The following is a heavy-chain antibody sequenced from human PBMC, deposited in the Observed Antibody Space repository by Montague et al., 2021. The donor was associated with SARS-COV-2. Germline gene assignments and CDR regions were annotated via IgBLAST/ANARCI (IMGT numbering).Heavy chain of an antibody. Sequence: SETLSLTCTVSGGSISSSGYYWGWIRQPPGKGLEWIGSIYYTGTTYYNPSLKSRVTISVDTSKNQFSLKLSSVIAADTAVYYCARQSKLLWFGELFSPWYFDLWGRGTLVTVSS. V-gene: IGHV4-39*01. CDR1: GGSISSSGYY. CDR2: IYYTGTT. CDR3: ARQSKLLWFGELFSPWYFDL. D-gene: IGHD3-10*01. J-gene: IGHJ2*01.